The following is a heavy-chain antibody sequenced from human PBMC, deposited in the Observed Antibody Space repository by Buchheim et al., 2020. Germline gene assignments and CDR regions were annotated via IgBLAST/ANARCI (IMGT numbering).Heavy chain of an antibody. CDR1: GGSISSYY. Sequence: QVQLQESGPGLVKPSETLSLTCTVSGGSISSYYWSWIRQPPGKGLEWIGYIYYSGSTNYNPSLKSRVTISVDTSKNPFSLKLSSVTAADTAVYYCARVLEVEYYDFWSGCWFDPWGQGTL. V-gene: IGHV4-59*01. CDR3: ARVLEVEYYDFWSGCWFDP. CDR2: IYYSGST. J-gene: IGHJ5*02. D-gene: IGHD3-3*01.